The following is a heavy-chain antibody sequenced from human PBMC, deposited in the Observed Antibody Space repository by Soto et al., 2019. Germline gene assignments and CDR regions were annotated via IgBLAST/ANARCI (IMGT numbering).Heavy chain of an antibody. J-gene: IGHJ4*02. Sequence: EVQLLESGGGLVQPGGSLRLSCAASGFTFNNYAMTWVRQAPGKGLEWVSAISGGGDTTSYADSVKGRFPVSRDGSKNTLYLQMSSQRAEDTALYYCAKGRGGSGSLTPRVDFWGQGTLVTVSS. V-gene: IGHV3-23*01. CDR2: ISGGGDTT. CDR1: GFTFNNYA. D-gene: IGHD3-10*01. CDR3: AKGRGGSGSLTPRVDF.